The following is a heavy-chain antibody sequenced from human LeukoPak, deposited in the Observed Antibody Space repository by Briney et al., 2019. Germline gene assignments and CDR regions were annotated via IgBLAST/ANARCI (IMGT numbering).Heavy chain of an antibody. D-gene: IGHD3-9*01. CDR2: ISGSGGNT. CDR1: GFTFSSYA. CDR3: AKDRGYDILGIWFDP. Sequence: GGSLRLSCAASGFTFSSYAMNWVRQAPGKGLEWVSGISGSGGNTYYADSVKGRFTVSRDNSKNTLSLQMNTLRAEDTAVYYCAKDRGYDILGIWFDPWGQGTLVTVSS. V-gene: IGHV3-23*01. J-gene: IGHJ5*02.